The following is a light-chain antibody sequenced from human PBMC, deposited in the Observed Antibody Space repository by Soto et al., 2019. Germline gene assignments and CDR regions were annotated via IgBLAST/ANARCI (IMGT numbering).Light chain of an antibody. Sequence: QSALTQPPSVSGSPGQSVTISCTGTSTDFVSYNRVSWYQQPPGTAPKLMIYEVSKRPSGVPDRFSGSKSGNTASLTISGLQAADEADYYCSSYTSSSTLGVFGGGTKVTVL. CDR1: STDFVSYNR. J-gene: IGLJ3*02. CDR2: EVS. CDR3: SSYTSSSTLGV. V-gene: IGLV2-18*02.